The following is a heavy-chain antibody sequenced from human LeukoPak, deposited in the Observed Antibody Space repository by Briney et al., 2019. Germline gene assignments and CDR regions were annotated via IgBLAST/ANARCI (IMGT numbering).Heavy chain of an antibody. CDR1: GGSFSGYY. Sequence: SETLSLTCAVYGGSFSGYYWSWIRQPPGKGLEWIGEINHSGSTNYNPSLKSRVTISVDTSKNQFSLKLSSVTAADTAVYYCARQSGGSGYSSYFDYWGQGTLVTVSS. CDR2: INHSGST. V-gene: IGHV4-34*01. CDR3: ARQSGGSGYSSYFDY. D-gene: IGHD3-22*01. J-gene: IGHJ4*02.